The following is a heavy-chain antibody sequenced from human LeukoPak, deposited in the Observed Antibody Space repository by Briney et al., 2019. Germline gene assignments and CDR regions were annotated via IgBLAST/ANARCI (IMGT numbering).Heavy chain of an antibody. J-gene: IGHJ4*02. Sequence: GGSLRLSCAASGFTFSSYNMNWVRQAPGKGLEWVSSISSSSSYIYYADSVKGRFTISRDNAKNSLYLQMNSLRAEDTAVYYCARDWLDTAMASFDYWGQGTLVTVSS. CDR3: ARDWLDTAMASFDY. CDR2: ISSSSSYI. V-gene: IGHV3-21*01. D-gene: IGHD5-18*01. CDR1: GFTFSSYN.